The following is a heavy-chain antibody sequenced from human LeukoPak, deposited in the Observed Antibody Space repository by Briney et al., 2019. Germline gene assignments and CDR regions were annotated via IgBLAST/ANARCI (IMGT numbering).Heavy chain of an antibody. V-gene: IGHV3-49*03. CDR2: IRSKAYGGTT. D-gene: IGHD6-13*01. CDR1: GFTFGDYA. J-gene: IGHJ4*02. Sequence: GGSLRLSCTASGFTFGDYAMSWFRQAPGKGLEWVGFIRSKAYGGTTEYAASVKGRFTISRDDSKSIAYLQMNSLKTEDTAVYYCTSGGYSRFFDYWGQGTLVTVSS. CDR3: TSGGYSRFFDY.